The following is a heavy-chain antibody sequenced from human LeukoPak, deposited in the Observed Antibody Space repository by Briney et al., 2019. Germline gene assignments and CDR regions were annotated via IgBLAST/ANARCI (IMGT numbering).Heavy chain of an antibody. CDR1: GFTFSLYS. V-gene: IGHV3-48*01. J-gene: IGHJ4*02. CDR3: ARDSGWSFDY. D-gene: IGHD2-15*01. Sequence: PGGSLRLSCAASGFTFSLYSMNWVRQAPGKGPEWVSYFGDDIYYADSVEGRFTISRDNAKNSLYLQMNSLRAEDTAVYYCARDSGWSFDYWGQGTLVTVSS. CDR2: FGDDI.